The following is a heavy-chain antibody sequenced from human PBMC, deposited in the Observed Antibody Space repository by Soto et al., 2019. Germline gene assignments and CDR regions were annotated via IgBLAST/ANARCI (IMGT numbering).Heavy chain of an antibody. J-gene: IGHJ4*02. V-gene: IGHV3-64D*08. CDR3: VRTRGHFDY. Sequence: GGSLRLSFSASGFTFSSYAMHWVRQAPGKGLEHISAISSNGGSAYYADSVKDRFTISRDRSKNTLYLQMSSLRPEDTAVYYCVRTRGHFDYWGQGTLVTVSS. D-gene: IGHD1-7*01. CDR2: ISSNGGSA. CDR1: GFTFSSYA.